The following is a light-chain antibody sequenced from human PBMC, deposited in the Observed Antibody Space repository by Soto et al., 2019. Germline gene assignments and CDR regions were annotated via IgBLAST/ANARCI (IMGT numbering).Light chain of an antibody. Sequence: QSALTQPASVSGSPGQSITISCTGTSRDVGGYNYVSWYQQHPDRAPKVMIYEVSNRPSGVSNRVSGSKSGNTASLTISGHQDEDEADYYCSSFTSSSTLVVFGAGTKLTVL. CDR3: SSFTSSSTLVV. CDR1: SRDVGGYNY. CDR2: EVS. J-gene: IGLJ1*01. V-gene: IGLV2-14*01.